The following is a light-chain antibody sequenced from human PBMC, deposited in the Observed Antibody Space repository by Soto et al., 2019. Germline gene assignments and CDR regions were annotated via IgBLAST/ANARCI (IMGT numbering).Light chain of an antibody. CDR3: QQYDTSPT. J-gene: IGKJ1*01. CDR1: HSLSSKS. CDR2: DAS. Sequence: DIVLTQSPGTLSLSPGERATLSCTASHSLSSKSLVWYQQKSGQTPRVLIYDASSRATGIPDRFSGSGSGTDCTLTISRLEPEDSAVYFCQQYDTSPTFGQGTKVEIK. V-gene: IGKV3-20*01.